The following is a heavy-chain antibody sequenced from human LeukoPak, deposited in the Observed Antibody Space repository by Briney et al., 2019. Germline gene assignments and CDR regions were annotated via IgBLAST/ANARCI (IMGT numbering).Heavy chain of an antibody. J-gene: IGHJ4*02. CDR3: ATDEYSSSWGFDY. V-gene: IGHV1-24*01. CDR1: GYTLTELS. D-gene: IGHD6-13*01. CDR2: FDPEDDET. Sequence: ASVKVSCKVSGYTLTELSMHWVRQAPGKGLEWMGGFDPEDDETIYAQKFQGRVTMTEDTSTDTAYMELSSLRSDDTAVYYCATDEYSSSWGFDYWGQGTLVTVSS.